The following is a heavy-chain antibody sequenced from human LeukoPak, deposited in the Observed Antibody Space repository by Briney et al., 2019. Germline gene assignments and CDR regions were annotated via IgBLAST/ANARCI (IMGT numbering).Heavy chain of an antibody. V-gene: IGHV4-61*02. CDR2: IYTSGST. CDR3: ARMTGYYNYYYYMDV. Sequence: SETLSLTCTVSGYSISSGYYWSWIRQPAGKGLEWIGRIYTSGSTNYNPSLKSRVAISVDTSKNQFSLKLSSVTAADTAVYYCARMTGYYNYYYYMDVWGKGTTVTVSS. J-gene: IGHJ6*03. D-gene: IGHD3-9*01. CDR1: GYSISSGYY.